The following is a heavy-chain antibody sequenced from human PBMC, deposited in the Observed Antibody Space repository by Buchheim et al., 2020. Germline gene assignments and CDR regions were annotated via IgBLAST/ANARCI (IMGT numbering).Heavy chain of an antibody. J-gene: IGHJ4*02. D-gene: IGHD3-22*01. Sequence: QVQLVESGGGMVQPGRSLRLSCADSGFTFSSYAMHWVRQAPGKGLEWVAVISYDGSNKYYADSVKGRFTISRDNSKNTLYLQMNNLRAEDTAVYYCARDLFGYYYDSSGYYPGDYWGQGTL. V-gene: IGHV3-30-3*01. CDR2: ISYDGSNK. CDR3: ARDLFGYYYDSSGYYPGDY. CDR1: GFTFSSYA.